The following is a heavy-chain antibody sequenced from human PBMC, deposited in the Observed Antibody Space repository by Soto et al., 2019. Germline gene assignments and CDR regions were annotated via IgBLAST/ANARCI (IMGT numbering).Heavy chain of an antibody. J-gene: IGHJ1*01. CDR3: ARLGTTGGLDV. CDR1: GFTFRSYV. CDR2: TSYDGSNK. D-gene: IGHD3-16*01. V-gene: IGHV3-33*05. Sequence: QVQLVESGGGVVQPGTSLRLSCVGSGFTFRSYVIHWVRQAPGKGLEWVALTSYDGSNKDYGDSVKGRFTISRDNSRNTVDLQMASLRREDTALYYCARLGTTGGLDVWGQGTLVSVSS.